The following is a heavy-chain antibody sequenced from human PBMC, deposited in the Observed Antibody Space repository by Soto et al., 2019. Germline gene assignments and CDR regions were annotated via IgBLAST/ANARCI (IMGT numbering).Heavy chain of an antibody. Sequence: QVQLVQSGAVVKKPGSSVKVSCKASGGTFSSYTISWVRQAPGQGLEWMGRIIPILGIANYAQKLQGRVTITADKSTRPAYMERSSLRSEDTAVYYCAIDVKGGYDYAPPYLDYWGPGTPVTVSS. CDR2: IIPILGIA. D-gene: IGHD5-12*01. CDR3: AIDVKGGYDYAPPYLDY. CDR1: GGTFSSYT. J-gene: IGHJ4*02. V-gene: IGHV1-69*08.